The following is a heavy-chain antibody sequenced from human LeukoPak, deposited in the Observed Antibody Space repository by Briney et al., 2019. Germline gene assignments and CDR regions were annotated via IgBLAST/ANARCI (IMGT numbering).Heavy chain of an antibody. CDR1: GGSLSGYY. J-gene: IGHJ3*02. D-gene: IGHD2-21*02. CDR2: INHSGST. V-gene: IGHV4-34*01. Sequence: PSETLSLTCAVYGGSLSGYYWSWIRQPPGKGLEWIGEINHSGSTNYSPSLKSRVTISVDTSKNQFSLKLSSVTAADTAVYYCARGLLVTPDAFDIWGQGTMVTVSS. CDR3: ARGLLVTPDAFDI.